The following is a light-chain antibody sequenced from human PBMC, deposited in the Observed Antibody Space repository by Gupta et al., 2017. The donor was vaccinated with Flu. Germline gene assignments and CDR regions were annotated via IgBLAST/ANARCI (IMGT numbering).Light chain of an antibody. CDR1: SSNIGPNY. Sequence: QSVLTQPPSVSAAPGQKVTIPCSGSSSNIGPNYVSWYQQRPGTAPKLLIYDNDKRPSGIPDRFSGSKSGTSATLGITGLQTGDEADYFCGTWDNSLDFSRVFGGGTKLTVL. CDR3: GTWDNSLDFSRV. V-gene: IGLV1-51*01. J-gene: IGLJ3*02. CDR2: DND.